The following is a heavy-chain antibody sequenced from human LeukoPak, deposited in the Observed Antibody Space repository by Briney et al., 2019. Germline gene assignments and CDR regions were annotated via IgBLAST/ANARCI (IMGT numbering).Heavy chain of an antibody. V-gene: IGHV1-2*02. CDR2: INPNSGGT. CDR3: ARGQSESGYSYDILDY. D-gene: IGHD5-18*01. Sequence: GASVKVSCKASGYTFAGYYMHWVRQAPGQGLEWMGWINPNSGGTNYAQKFQGRVTMTRDTSISTAYMELSRLRSDDTAVYYCARGQSESGYSYDILDYWGQGTLVTVSS. CDR1: GYTFAGYY. J-gene: IGHJ4*02.